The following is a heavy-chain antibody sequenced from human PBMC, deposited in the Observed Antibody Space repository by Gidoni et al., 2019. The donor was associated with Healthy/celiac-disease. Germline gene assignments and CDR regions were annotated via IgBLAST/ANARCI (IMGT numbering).Heavy chain of an antibody. D-gene: IGHD5-18*01. J-gene: IGHJ3*02. V-gene: IGHV4-34*01. Sequence: QVHLQQWGAGLFKPSETLSLTCAVYGGSFSGYYWSWIRQPPGKGLEWIGEINHSGSTNYNPSLKSRVTISVDTAKNQFSLKLSSVTAADTAVYYCASRSYGYAFDIWGQGTMVTVSS. CDR1: GGSFSGYY. CDR3: ASRSYGYAFDI. CDR2: INHSGST.